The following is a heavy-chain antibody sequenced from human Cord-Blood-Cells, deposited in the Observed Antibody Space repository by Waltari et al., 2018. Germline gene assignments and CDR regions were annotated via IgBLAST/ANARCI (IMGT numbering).Heavy chain of an antibody. V-gene: IGHV3-53*04. CDR1: GFTVSSNY. Sequence: EVQLVESGGGLVQPGGSLRLSCAASGFTVSSNYMSWVRQAPGKGLEWVSVIYSGGSTYYADAVKGRFTISRHNSKNTLYLQMNSLRAEDTAVYYCAGIAAAGNDAFDIWGQGTMVTVSS. J-gene: IGHJ3*02. CDR2: IYSGGST. CDR3: AGIAAAGNDAFDI. D-gene: IGHD6-13*01.